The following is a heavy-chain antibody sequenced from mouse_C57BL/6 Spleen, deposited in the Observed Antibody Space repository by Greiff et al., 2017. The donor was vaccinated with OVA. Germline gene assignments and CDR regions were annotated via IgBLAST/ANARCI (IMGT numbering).Heavy chain of an antibody. CDR1: GFTFSDYG. J-gene: IGHJ4*01. CDR3: ARPLYPYYAMDY. D-gene: IGHD2-1*01. CDR2: ISSGSSTI. V-gene: IGHV5-17*01. Sequence: EVKVVESGGGLVKPGGSLKLSCAASGFTFSDYGMHWVRQAPEKGLEWVAYISSGSSTIYYADTVKGRFTISRDNAKNTLFLQMTSLRSEDTAMYYCARPLYPYYAMDYWGQGTSVTVSS.